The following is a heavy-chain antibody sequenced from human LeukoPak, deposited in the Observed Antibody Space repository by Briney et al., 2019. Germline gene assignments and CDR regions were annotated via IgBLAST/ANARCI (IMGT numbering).Heavy chain of an antibody. CDR3: ARVDYGGNSAYYYYMDV. D-gene: IGHD4-23*01. Sequence: GGSLRLSCAASGFTFSSYAMSWVRQAPGKGLEWVSDINGSGGSTYYADSVKGRFTISRDNSKNTLYLQMNSLRAEDTAVYYCARVDYGGNSAYYYYMDVWGKGTTVTVSS. CDR2: INGSGGST. CDR1: GFTFSSYA. J-gene: IGHJ6*03. V-gene: IGHV3-23*01.